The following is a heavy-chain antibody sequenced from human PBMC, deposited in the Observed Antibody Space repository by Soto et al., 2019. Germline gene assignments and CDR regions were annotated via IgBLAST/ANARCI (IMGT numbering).Heavy chain of an antibody. D-gene: IGHD3-10*01. J-gene: IGHJ4*02. Sequence: GGSLRLSCAASGFRFSDHYMTWIRQAPGKGLEWVSKISGDGTTIYYADSVKGRFTVSRDNAKNSVYLQMNSLRAEDTAVYYCASDPYYYASGFWSQGTLVTVSS. CDR3: ASDPYYYASGF. CDR1: GFRFSDHY. CDR2: ISGDGTTI. V-gene: IGHV3-11*01.